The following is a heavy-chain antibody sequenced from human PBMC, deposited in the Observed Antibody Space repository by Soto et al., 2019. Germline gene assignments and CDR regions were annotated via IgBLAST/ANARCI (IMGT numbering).Heavy chain of an antibody. D-gene: IGHD6-19*01. V-gene: IGHV4-34*01. Sequence: SETLSLTCAVYGGSFSGYYWSWIRQPPGKGLEWIGEINHSGSTNYNPSLKSRVTISVDTSKNQFTLKLSLVTAADTAVYYCARGSIIAVAGTGTDFDYWGQGTLVTVSS. J-gene: IGHJ4*02. CDR2: INHSGST. CDR1: GGSFSGYY. CDR3: ARGSIIAVAGTGTDFDY.